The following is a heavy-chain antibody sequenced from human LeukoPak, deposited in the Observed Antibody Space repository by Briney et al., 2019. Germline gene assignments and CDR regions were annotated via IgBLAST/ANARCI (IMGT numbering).Heavy chain of an antibody. D-gene: IGHD2-15*01. CDR3: AKDRVVAVVVAATYDY. J-gene: IGHJ4*02. V-gene: IGHV3-23*01. CDR2: ISGSGGST. Sequence: GGSLRLSCAASGFTFSSYAMSWVRQAPGKGLEWVSAISGSGGSTYYADSVKGRFTISRDNSKNTLNLQMNSLRAEDTAVYYCAKDRVVAVVVAATYDYWGQGTLVTVSS. CDR1: GFTFSSYA.